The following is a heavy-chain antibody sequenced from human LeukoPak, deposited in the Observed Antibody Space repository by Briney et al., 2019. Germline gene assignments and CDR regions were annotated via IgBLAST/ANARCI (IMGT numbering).Heavy chain of an antibody. CDR3: ARLGTTYYYDSSGSGFDY. Sequence: SETLSLTCTVSGGSISSYYWSWIRQPPGKGLEWIGSIYYSGSTNYNPSLKSRVTISVDTSKNQFSLKLSSVTAADTAVYYCARLGTTYYYDSSGSGFDYWGQGTLVTVSS. CDR2: IYYSGST. D-gene: IGHD3-22*01. J-gene: IGHJ4*02. V-gene: IGHV4-59*08. CDR1: GGSISSYY.